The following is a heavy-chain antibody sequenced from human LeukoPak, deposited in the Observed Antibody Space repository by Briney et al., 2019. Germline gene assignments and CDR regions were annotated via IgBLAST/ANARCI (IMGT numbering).Heavy chain of an antibody. J-gene: IGHJ4*02. D-gene: IGHD5-24*01. CDR2: IFPGDSDT. CDR1: GYSFAAYW. Sequence: GESLKISCKGSGYSFAAYWIGWVRQMPGKGLEWMGSIFPGDSDTRYSPSFQGQVTISADKSISTAYLQWSSLKASDTAMYYCARRDGYNSFDYWGQGTLVTASS. V-gene: IGHV5-51*01. CDR3: ARRDGYNSFDY.